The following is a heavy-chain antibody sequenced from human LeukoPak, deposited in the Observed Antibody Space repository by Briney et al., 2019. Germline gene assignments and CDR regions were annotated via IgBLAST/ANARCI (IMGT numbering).Heavy chain of an antibody. CDR2: ISSSSSYI. J-gene: IGHJ5*02. V-gene: IGHV3-21*01. CDR1: GFTFSSYS. Sequence: SGGSLRLSCAASGFTFSSYSMNWVRQALGKGLEWVSSISSSSSYIYYADSVKGRFTISRDNAKNSLYLQMNSLRAEDTAVYYCARDLRIADPFDPWGQGTLVTVSS. CDR3: ARDLRIADPFDP. D-gene: IGHD6-13*01.